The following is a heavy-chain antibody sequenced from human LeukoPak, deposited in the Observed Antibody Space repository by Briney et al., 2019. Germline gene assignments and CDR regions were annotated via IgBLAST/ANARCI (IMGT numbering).Heavy chain of an antibody. CDR2: ISGSGGST. J-gene: IGHJ4*02. CDR3: AKDMFLTLTAMVTSFDY. D-gene: IGHD5-18*01. CDR1: GFTFSSYA. V-gene: IGHV3-23*01. Sequence: PGGSLRLSCAASGFTFSSYAVSWVRQAPGKGLEWVSAISGSGGSTYYADSVKGRFTISRDNSKNTLYLQMNSLRAEDTAVYYCAKDMFLTLTAMVTSFDYWGQGTLVTVSS.